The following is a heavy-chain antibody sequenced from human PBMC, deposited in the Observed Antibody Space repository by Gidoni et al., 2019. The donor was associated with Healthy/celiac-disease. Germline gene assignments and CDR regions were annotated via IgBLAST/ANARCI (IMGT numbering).Heavy chain of an antibody. Sequence: EVQLVESGGGLIQPGGSLRLSCAASGFTVSSNYMSWVRQAPGKGLEWVSVIYSGGSTYYADSVKGRFTISRDNSKNTLYLQMNSLRAEDTAVYYCARVAISGHYYDSSGFYDYWGQGTLVTVSS. V-gene: IGHV3-53*01. CDR2: IYSGGST. CDR3: ARVAISGHYYDSSGFYDY. CDR1: GFTVSSNY. J-gene: IGHJ4*02. D-gene: IGHD3-22*01.